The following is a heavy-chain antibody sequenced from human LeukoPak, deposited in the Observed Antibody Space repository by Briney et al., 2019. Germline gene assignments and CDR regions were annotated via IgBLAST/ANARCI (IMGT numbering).Heavy chain of an antibody. CDR1: GFTFSSYS. V-gene: IGHV3-30*18. D-gene: IGHD1-26*01. Sequence: GGSLRLSCAASGFTFSSYSMNWVRQAPGKGLEWVAVISYDGSNKYYADSVKGRFTISRDNSKNTLYLQMNSLRAEDTAVYYCAKDLVGATPSVFDYWGQGTLVTVSS. CDR3: AKDLVGATPSVFDY. J-gene: IGHJ4*02. CDR2: ISYDGSNK.